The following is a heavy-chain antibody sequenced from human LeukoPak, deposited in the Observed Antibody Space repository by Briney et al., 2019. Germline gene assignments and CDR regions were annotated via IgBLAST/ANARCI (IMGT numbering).Heavy chain of an antibody. V-gene: IGHV4-34*01. CDR2: INHSGST. Sequence: SETLSLTCAVYGGSFSGYYWSWIRQPPGKGLEWNGKINHSGSTNYNPSLKSRVTISVDTSKNQFSLKLSSVTAADTAVYYCARSPHDSSGYSTFDYWGQGTLVTVSS. CDR3: ARSPHDSSGYSTFDY. CDR1: GGSFSGYY. J-gene: IGHJ4*02. D-gene: IGHD3-22*01.